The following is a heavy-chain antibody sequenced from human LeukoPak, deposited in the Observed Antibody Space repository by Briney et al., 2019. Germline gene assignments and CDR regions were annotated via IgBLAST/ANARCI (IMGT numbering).Heavy chain of an antibody. CDR2: INWNGGNT. CDR1: GFTFDDYG. D-gene: IGHD5-18*01. Sequence: GGSLRLSCAASGFTFDDYGMNWVRQAPGKGLEWVSGINWNGGNTAYADSVKGRFTISRDNSKNTLYLQMNSLRAEDTAVYYCAKSHGYSYGFDYWGQGTLVTVSS. CDR3: AKSHGYSYGFDY. V-gene: IGHV3-20*04. J-gene: IGHJ4*02.